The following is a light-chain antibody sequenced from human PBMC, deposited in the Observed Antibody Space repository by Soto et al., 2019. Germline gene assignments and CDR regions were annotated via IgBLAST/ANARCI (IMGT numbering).Light chain of an antibody. CDR2: GAS. Sequence: ENVLTQSPGTLSLSPGERATLSCRASQNVSSSYLAWYQQKPGQAPRLLIYGASSRATGIPDRFSGSGSGTDFTLTISRLEPEDFAVYYCQQYGSTSLTFGRGTKVEIK. CDR3: QQYGSTSLT. V-gene: IGKV3-20*01. CDR1: QNVSSSY. J-gene: IGKJ4*01.